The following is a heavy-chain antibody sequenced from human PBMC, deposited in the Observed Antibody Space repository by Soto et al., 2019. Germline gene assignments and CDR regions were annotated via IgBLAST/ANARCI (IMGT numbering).Heavy chain of an antibody. V-gene: IGHV5-10-1*01. Sequence: GESLKISCKGSGYSFTSYWISWVCQMPGKGLEWMGRIDPSDSYTNYSPSFQGHVTISADKSISTAYLQWSSLKASDTAMYYCARIHPAYNDYPTVFDIWGQGTMVTVSS. D-gene: IGHD5-18*01. J-gene: IGHJ3*02. CDR3: ARIHPAYNDYPTVFDI. CDR1: GYSFTSYW. CDR2: IDPSDSYT.